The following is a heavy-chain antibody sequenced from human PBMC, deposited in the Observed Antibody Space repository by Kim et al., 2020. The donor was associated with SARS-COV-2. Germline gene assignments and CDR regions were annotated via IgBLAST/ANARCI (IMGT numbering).Heavy chain of an antibody. J-gene: IGHJ6*03. CDR3: SKDGATLCDGFFYYYMD. V-gene: IGHV3-30*02. CDR2: ISYDGSRT. CDR1: GFTFSNFG. Sequence: GGSLRLSCETSGFTFSNFGMHWVRKAPGKGLEWVAFISYDGSRTDSVYSAPGRFTVSCENSKTTVLLVLRILSADNTAVYHCSKDGATLCDGFFYYYMD. D-gene: IGHD3-10*01.